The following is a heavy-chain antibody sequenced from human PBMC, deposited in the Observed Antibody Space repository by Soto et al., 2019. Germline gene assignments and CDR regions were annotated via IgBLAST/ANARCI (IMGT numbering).Heavy chain of an antibody. J-gene: IGHJ4*02. Sequence: GSLRLSCAASGFTFSSYAMHWVRQAPGKGLEWVAVISYDGSNKYYADSVKGRFTISRDNSKNTLYLQMNSLRAEDTAVYYCARADVLRFLEWLPWYWGQGTLVTVAS. D-gene: IGHD3-3*01. V-gene: IGHV3-30-3*01. CDR2: ISYDGSNK. CDR3: ARADVLRFLEWLPWY. CDR1: GFTFSSYA.